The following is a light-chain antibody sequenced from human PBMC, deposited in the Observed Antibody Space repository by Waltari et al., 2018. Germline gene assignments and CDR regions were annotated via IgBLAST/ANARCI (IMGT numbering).Light chain of an antibody. J-gene: IGLJ3*02. CDR1: SSNIGSNY. Sequence: QSVLTQPPSASGTPGQRVTISCSGRSSNIGSNYVYWYQHVPGAAPKLLIYRNNRRPSGVPDRVSGSKAGTSASLAISGLRSEDEADYYCAAWDDSLSRWLLGGGTKLTVL. CDR2: RNN. V-gene: IGLV1-47*01. CDR3: AAWDDSLSRWL.